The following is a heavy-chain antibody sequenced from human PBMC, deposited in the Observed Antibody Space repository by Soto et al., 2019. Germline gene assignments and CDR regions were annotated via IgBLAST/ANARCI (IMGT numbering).Heavy chain of an antibody. J-gene: IGHJ4*02. Sequence: QVQLVESGGGVVQPGRSLRLSCAASGFTFSSYGMHWVRQAPGKGLEWVAVIWYDGSNKYYADSVKGRFTISRDNSKNTLYLQMNSLRAEDTAVYYCARDRMITFGGVIGHWGQGTLVTVSS. CDR2: IWYDGSNK. D-gene: IGHD3-16*02. V-gene: IGHV3-33*01. CDR3: ARDRMITFGGVIGH. CDR1: GFTFSSYG.